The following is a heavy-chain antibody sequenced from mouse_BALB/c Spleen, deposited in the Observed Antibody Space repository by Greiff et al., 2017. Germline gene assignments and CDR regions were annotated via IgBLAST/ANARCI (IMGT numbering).Heavy chain of an antibody. V-gene: IGHV5-9-4*01. D-gene: IGHD3-1*01. CDR2: ISSGGSYT. CDR1: GFTFSSYA. CDR3: ARDSDSFGYAMDY. J-gene: IGHJ4*01. Sequence: EVQRVESGGGLVKPGGSLKLSCAASGFTFSSYAMSWVRQSPEKRLEWVAEISSGGSYTYYPDTVTGRFTISRDNAKNTLYLEMSSLRSEDTAMYYCARDSDSFGYAMDYWGQGTSVTVSS.